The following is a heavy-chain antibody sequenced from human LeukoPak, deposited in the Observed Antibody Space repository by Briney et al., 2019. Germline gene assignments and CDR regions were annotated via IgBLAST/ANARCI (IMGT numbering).Heavy chain of an antibody. Sequence: GASVKVSCKASGYTFTDSYMHWVRQAPGQGLEWMGWINPKTGGTNYAQRFQGRVTVTRDTSIRTAYMELSSLRSEDTAVYYCARGDYVWGSYRYTGYSYSDYWGQGTLVTVSS. CDR1: GYTFTDSY. J-gene: IGHJ4*02. V-gene: IGHV1-2*02. CDR2: INPKTGGT. D-gene: IGHD3-16*02. CDR3: ARGDYVWGSYRYTGYSYSDY.